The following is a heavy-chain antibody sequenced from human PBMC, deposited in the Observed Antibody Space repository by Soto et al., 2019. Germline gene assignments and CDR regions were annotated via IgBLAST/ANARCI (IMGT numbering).Heavy chain of an antibody. D-gene: IGHD3-22*01. CDR2: INHSGST. Sequence: PSETLSLTCAVYGGSFSGYYWSWIRQPPGKGLEWIGEINHSGSTNYNPSLKSRVTISVDTSKNQFSLKLSSVTAADTAVYYCARGVTMIVEKWLDPWGQGTLVTV. J-gene: IGHJ5*02. V-gene: IGHV4-34*01. CDR3: ARGVTMIVEKWLDP. CDR1: GGSFSGYY.